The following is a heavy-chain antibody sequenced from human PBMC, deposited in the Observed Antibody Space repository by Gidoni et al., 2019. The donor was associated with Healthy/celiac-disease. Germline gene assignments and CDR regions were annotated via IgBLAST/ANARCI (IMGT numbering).Heavy chain of an antibody. CDR3: ARELRGEYYYDSSGYYPVPFGGMDF. CDR1: GFAFSSCS. D-gene: IGHD3-22*01. V-gene: IGHV3-21*01. J-gene: IGHJ6*02. Sequence: EVQLVESGGGVVKPGGSLRLPCAASGFAFSSCSMTWSRQAPGKGLEWVSSISRSSSYTSYADSVKGRFTISRDNAKNSLYLQMNSLRAEDTAVYYCARELRGEYYYDSSGYYPVPFGGMDFWGQGTTVTVSS. CDR2: ISRSSSYT.